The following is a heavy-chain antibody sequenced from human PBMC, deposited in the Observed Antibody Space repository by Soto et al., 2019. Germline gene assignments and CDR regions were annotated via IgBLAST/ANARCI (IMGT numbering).Heavy chain of an antibody. V-gene: IGHV1-18*04. Sequence: QVQLVQSGPEVKKPGASVKVSCEASGYTFTNFGITWVRQAPGEGLEWMEWISVYNGHTSYAQRFQGRVTMTTDTSTSTAYLEVRSLRSDDTAVYYCARGDYGGNSDFLSNWGQGTLVTVSS. CDR3: ARGDYGGNSDFLSN. D-gene: IGHD4-17*01. J-gene: IGHJ4*02. CDR2: ISVYNGHT. CDR1: GYTFTNFG.